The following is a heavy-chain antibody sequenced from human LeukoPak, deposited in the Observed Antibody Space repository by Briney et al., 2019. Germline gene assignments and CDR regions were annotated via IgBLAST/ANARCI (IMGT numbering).Heavy chain of an antibody. CDR3: AKDPRLRIMITFGGPSPPDY. CDR1: GFTFSSYG. J-gene: IGHJ4*02. Sequence: PGGSLRLSCAASGFTFSSYGMHWVRQAPGKGLEWVAVISYDGSNKYYADSVKGRFTISRDNSKNTLYLQMNSLRAEDTAVYYCAKDPRLRIMITFGGPSPPDYWGQGTLVTVSS. D-gene: IGHD3-16*01. V-gene: IGHV3-30*18. CDR2: ISYDGSNK.